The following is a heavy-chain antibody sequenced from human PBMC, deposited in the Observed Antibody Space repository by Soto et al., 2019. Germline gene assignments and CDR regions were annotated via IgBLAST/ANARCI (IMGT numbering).Heavy chain of an antibody. D-gene: IGHD2-15*01. CDR3: ARASRDSPHIVVLVPAAPPKRAFDI. Sequence: SETLSLTCAVYGGSFSGYYCSFIRQPPGKGLEWIGEINHSGSTNYNPSLKSRVTLSVDTSNNQFSRKLSSVTAADTAVYYCARASRDSPHIVVLVPAAPPKRAFDIWGQG. V-gene: IGHV4-34*01. J-gene: IGHJ3*02. CDR1: GGSFSGYY. CDR2: INHSGST.